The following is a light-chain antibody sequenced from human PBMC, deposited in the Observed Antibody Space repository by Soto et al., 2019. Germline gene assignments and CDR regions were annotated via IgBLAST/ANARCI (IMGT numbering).Light chain of an antibody. CDR2: GNS. J-gene: IGLJ3*02. CDR3: QSSDSSLSGWV. V-gene: IGLV1-40*01. Sequence: QSVLTQPPSVSGAPGQRVTISCTGSSSNIGAGYDVHWYQQLPGTAPKLLIYGNSNRPSGVPDRFSGSKSGTSASLAITGLQAEDEADYYCQSSDSSLSGWVFGGGTQLNVL. CDR1: SSNIGAGYD.